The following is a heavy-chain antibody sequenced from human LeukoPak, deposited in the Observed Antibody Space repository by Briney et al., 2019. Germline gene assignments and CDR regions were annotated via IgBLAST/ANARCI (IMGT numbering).Heavy chain of an antibody. CDR2: IYYSGST. Sequence: SETLSLTCTVSGGSISSSSYYWGWIRQPPGKGLGWIGSIYYSGSTYYNPSLKSRVTISVDTSKNQFSLKLSSVTAADTAVYYCARGVVVVVAARRYYMDVWGKGTTVTVSS. J-gene: IGHJ6*03. CDR3: ARGVVVVVAARRYYMDV. CDR1: GGSISSSSYY. V-gene: IGHV4-39*01. D-gene: IGHD2-15*01.